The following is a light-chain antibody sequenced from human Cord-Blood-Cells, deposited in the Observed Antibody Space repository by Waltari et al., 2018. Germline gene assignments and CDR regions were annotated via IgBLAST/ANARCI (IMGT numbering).Light chain of an antibody. CDR3: SSYTSSSTYV. J-gene: IGLJ1*01. V-gene: IGLV2-14*01. CDR2: VVS. Sequence: QSALTQRASVSGSPPQSLTISCTGTSSDVGAYIYSSWYQQHPAKAPKRMIYVVSNRPSGVSNRFSGSKSGNTASLTISGLQAEDEADYYCSSYTSSSTYVFGTGTKVTVL. CDR1: SSDVGAYIY.